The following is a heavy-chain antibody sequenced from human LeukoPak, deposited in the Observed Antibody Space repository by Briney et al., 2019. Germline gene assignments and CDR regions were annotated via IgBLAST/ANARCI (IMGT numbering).Heavy chain of an antibody. CDR2: IWFDGSNK. CDR1: RFTFSSYA. Sequence: GGSLRLSCAASRFTFSSYAMHWVRQAPGKGLEWVAFIWFDGSNKHYADSVKGRFTISRDNPEDTLYLQMNSLRAEDTAVYYCATDRNSGKYYDYWGQGILVTVSS. CDR3: ATDRNSGKYYDY. J-gene: IGHJ4*02. D-gene: IGHD1-26*01. V-gene: IGHV3-33*08.